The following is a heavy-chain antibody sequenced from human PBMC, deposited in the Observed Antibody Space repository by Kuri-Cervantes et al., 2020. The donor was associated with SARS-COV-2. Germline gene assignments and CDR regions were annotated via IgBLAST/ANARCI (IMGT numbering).Heavy chain of an antibody. CDR3: ARSSPKGYEYEQQLVPYYFDY. D-gene: IGHD6-13*01. CDR1: GYTFTGYY. V-gene: IGHV1-2*02. J-gene: IGHJ4*02. Sequence: ASVKVSCKASGYTFTGYYMHWVRQAPGQGLEWMGWINPNSGGTNYAQKFQGRVTMTRDTSTSTVYMELSSLRSEDTAVYYCARSSPKGYEYEQQLVPYYFDYWGQGTLVTVSS. CDR2: INPNSGGT.